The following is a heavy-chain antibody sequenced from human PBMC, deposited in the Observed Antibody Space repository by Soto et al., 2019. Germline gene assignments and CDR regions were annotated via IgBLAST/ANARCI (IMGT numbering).Heavy chain of an antibody. V-gene: IGHV4-31*03. D-gene: IGHD2-15*01. J-gene: IGHJ3*02. CDR3: ARDLNLGYCSGGSCQGGAFDI. CDR1: GRSISRGGYY. CDR2: IYYSGST. Sequence: TSETLSLTCTVSGRSISRGGYYWSWIRQHPGEGLELIGYIYYSGSTYYNPSLKSRVTISVDTSKNQFSLKLSSVTAADTAVYYCARDLNLGYCSGGSCQGGAFDIWGQGTMVTVSS.